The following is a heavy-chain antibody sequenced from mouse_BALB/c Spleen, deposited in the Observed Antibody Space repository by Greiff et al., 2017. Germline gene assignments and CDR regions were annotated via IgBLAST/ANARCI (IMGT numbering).Heavy chain of an antibody. CDR1: GFTFSSYA. J-gene: IGHJ2*01. CDR2: ISSGGSYT. D-gene: IGHD1-1*01. V-gene: IGHV5-9-4*01. CDR3: ARDQRYYGLDY. Sequence: EVQLVESGGGLVKPGGSLKLSCAASGFTFSSYAMSWVRQSPEKRLEWVAEISSGGSYTYYPDTVTGRFTISRDNAKNTLYLEMSSLRSEDTAMYYCARDQRYYGLDYWGQGTTLTVSS.